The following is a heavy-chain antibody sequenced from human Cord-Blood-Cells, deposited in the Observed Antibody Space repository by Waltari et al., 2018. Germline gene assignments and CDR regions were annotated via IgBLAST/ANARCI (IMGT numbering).Heavy chain of an antibody. CDR2: IYYSGST. J-gene: IGHJ3*02. V-gene: IGHV4-59*08. D-gene: IGHD3-22*01. CDR3: AGLGSYYDSSGYSYDAFDI. Sequence: QVQLQESGPGLVKPSETLSLTCTVSGGSISSYYWRWIRPPTGKGLEWIGYIYYSGSTNYNPSLKSRVTISVDTSKNQFSLKLSSVTAADTAVYYCAGLGSYYDSSGYSYDAFDIWGQGTMVTVSS. CDR1: GGSISSYY.